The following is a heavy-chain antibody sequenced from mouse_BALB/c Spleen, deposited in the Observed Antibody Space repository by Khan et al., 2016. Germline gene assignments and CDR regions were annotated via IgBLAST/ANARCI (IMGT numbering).Heavy chain of an antibody. CDR1: GFNIKGYY. V-gene: IGHV14-1*02. D-gene: IGHD2-3*01. J-gene: IGHJ3*01. CDR2: IDPENGNT. Sequence: EVQLQESGAELVRPGALVKLSCKASGFNIKGYYMHWVKQRPEQGLEWIGWIDPENGNTIYDPKFQGKASITADTSSNTAYLQLSSLTSEDTAVYYCALDGSWFAYWGQGTLVTVSA. CDR3: ALDGSWFAY.